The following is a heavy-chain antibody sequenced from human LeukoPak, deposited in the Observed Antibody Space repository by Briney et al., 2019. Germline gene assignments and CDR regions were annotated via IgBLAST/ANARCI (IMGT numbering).Heavy chain of an antibody. Sequence: SETLSLTCTVSGYSISSGYYWGWIRQPPGKGLEWIGSIYHSGSTYYNPSLKSRVTISVDTSKNQFSLKLSSVTAADTAVYYCARDFGYRSSTSCYGIDYWGQGTLVTVSS. V-gene: IGHV4-38-2*02. CDR2: IYHSGST. CDR3: ARDFGYRSSTSCYGIDY. J-gene: IGHJ4*02. D-gene: IGHD2-2*03. CDR1: GYSISSGYY.